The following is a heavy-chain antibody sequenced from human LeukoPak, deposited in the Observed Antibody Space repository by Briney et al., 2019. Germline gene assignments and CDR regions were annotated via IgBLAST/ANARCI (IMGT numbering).Heavy chain of an antibody. CDR2: IWADGSNK. V-gene: IGHV3-33*01. CDR3: ARGNIKSDY. Sequence: QAGGSLRLSCAASGFIFSCCGLHWVRQAPGKGLEWVAVIWADGSNKYYADSVKGRFTISRDNSKNTLYLQMNSLRAEDTAVYYCARGNIKSDYWGQGTLVTVSS. CDR1: GFIFSCCG. J-gene: IGHJ4*02.